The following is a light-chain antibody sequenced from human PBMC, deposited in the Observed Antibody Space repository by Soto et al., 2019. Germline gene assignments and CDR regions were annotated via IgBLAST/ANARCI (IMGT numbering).Light chain of an antibody. CDR2: EVS. CDR3: CSYAGSNNFPYV. J-gene: IGLJ1*01. V-gene: IGLV2-8*01. CDR1: SSDVGGYNY. Sequence: QSALTQPPSASGSPGQSVTISCTGTSSDVGGYNYVSWYQQHPGKAPKLMIYEVSKRPSGVPDRFSGSKSGNTASLTVSGLQAEDEDDYYCCSYAGSNNFPYVFGTGTKLTVL.